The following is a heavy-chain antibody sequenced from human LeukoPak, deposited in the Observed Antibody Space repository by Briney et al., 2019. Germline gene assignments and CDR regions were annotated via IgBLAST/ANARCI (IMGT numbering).Heavy chain of an antibody. CDR3: ARTAWENPGGSLDY. Sequence: EASVKVSCKASGYTFTSYYMHWVRQAPGQGLEWMGIINPSGGSTSYAQKFQGRVTMTRDMSTSTDYMELSSLRSDDTAVYYCARTAWENPGGSLDYWGQGTLVTVSS. J-gene: IGHJ4*02. V-gene: IGHV1-46*01. CDR1: GYTFTSYY. CDR2: INPSGGST. D-gene: IGHD1-26*01.